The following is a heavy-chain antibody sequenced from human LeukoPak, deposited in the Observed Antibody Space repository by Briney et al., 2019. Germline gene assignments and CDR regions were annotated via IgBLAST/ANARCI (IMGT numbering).Heavy chain of an antibody. CDR3: ASDQRYSFDY. Sequence: QTGGSLRLSWATSGSPFTDSPMNWVRQAPGKGLEWVSNIRTSTEGTNYAIYADSVKGRVTFSRDDAKNTFYLHMHSLRDDDTAVYYCASDQRYSFDYWGRGILVTVSS. V-gene: IGHV3-48*02. CDR1: GSPFTDSP. CDR2: IRTSTEGT. D-gene: IGHD3-9*01. J-gene: IGHJ4*02.